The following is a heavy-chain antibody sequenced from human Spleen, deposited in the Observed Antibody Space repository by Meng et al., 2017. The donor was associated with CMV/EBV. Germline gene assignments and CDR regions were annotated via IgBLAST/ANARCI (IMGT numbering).Heavy chain of an antibody. J-gene: IGHJ4*02. CDR2: ISSSGSTI. D-gene: IGHD3-9*01. CDR1: GFTFSSYA. V-gene: IGHV3-48*04. CDR3: ARGPREYYDILFDY. Sequence: GESLKISCAASGFTFSSYAMSWVRQAPGKGLEWVSYISSSGSTIYYADSVKGRFTISRDNAKNSLYLQMNSLRAEDTAVYYCARGPREYYDILFDYWGQGTLVTVS.